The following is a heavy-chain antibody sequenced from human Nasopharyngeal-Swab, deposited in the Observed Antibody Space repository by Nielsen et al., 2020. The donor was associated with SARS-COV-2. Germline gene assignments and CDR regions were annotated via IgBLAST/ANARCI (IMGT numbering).Heavy chain of an antibody. CDR3: ARRSYDFWSGYYYYFDY. CDR1: GFTFSSYS. CDR2: ISSSSSYI. Sequence: GGSLRLSCAASGFTFSSYSMNWVRQAPGKGLEWVSSISSSSSYIYYADSVKGRFTISRDNAKNSLYLQMNSLRAEDTAVYYCARRSYDFWSGYYYYFDYWGQGTLVTVSS. V-gene: IGHV3-21*04. J-gene: IGHJ4*02. D-gene: IGHD3-3*01.